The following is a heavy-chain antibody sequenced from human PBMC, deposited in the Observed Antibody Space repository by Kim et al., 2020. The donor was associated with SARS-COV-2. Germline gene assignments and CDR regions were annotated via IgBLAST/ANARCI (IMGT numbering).Heavy chain of an antibody. J-gene: IGHJ6*04. Sequence: SETLSLTCAVYGGSFSGYYWSWIRQPPGKGLEWIGEINHSGSTNYNPSLKSRVTITVDTSKNQFSLKLSSVTAADTAVYYCARERGVVPAATPYYYYYGMDVWGKGTTVTVSS. CDR3: ARERGVVPAATPYYYYYGMDV. V-gene: IGHV4-34*01. CDR1: GGSFSGYY. CDR2: INHSGST. D-gene: IGHD2-2*01.